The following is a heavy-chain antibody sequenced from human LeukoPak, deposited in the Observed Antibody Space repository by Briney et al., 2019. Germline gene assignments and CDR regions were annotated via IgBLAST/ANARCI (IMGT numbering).Heavy chain of an antibody. V-gene: IGHV3-21*06. CDR3: ARDHGRICARDSSGYYSYDY. Sequence: GGSLRLSCPASGFTFSTHRFNWVRQAPGKGLEWVSSISSSRSYIYYADSVKGRFTISRKNAKNSLYLQMNHLRAEDTAVYYCARDHGRICARDSSGYYSYDYWGQGTLVTVSS. CDR1: GFTFSTHR. CDR2: ISSSRSYI. D-gene: IGHD3-22*01. J-gene: IGHJ4*02.